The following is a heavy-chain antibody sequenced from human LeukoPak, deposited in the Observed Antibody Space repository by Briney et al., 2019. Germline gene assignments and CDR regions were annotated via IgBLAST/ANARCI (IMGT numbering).Heavy chain of an antibody. V-gene: IGHV4-59*08. CDR3: ARQYSTSSFDP. Sequence: PSETLSLTCAVYGGSFSGYYWSWIRQPPGKGLGWIGYIYYSGSTNYNPSLKSRVTISVDTSKNQFSLKLSSVTAADTAIYYCARQYSTSSFDPWGQGTLVTVSS. J-gene: IGHJ5*02. D-gene: IGHD6-6*01. CDR1: GGSFSGYY. CDR2: IYYSGST.